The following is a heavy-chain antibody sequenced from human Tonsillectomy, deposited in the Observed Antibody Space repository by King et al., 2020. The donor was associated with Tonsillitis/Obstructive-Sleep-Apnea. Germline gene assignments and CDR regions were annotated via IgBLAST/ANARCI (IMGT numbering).Heavy chain of an antibody. V-gene: IGHV3-33*01. CDR2: FWYDGSNK. CDR1: GVTFSSYG. Sequence: QLVQSGGGVVQPGRSLRLSCTASGVTFSSYGMHCVRRAPGKGLEGGAIFWYDGSNKYYSDSVKGRFIVSRDNSRNTLYLQMNSLRAEDTAVYYCARDGDYGDYGPWYFDLWGRGSLVTVSA. CDR3: ARDGDYGDYGPWYFDL. D-gene: IGHD4-17*01. J-gene: IGHJ2*01.